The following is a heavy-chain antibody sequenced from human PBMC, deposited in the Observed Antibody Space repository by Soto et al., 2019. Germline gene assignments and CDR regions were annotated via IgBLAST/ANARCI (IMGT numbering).Heavy chain of an antibody. D-gene: IGHD1-26*01. J-gene: IGHJ4*02. CDR3: TGARGAY. CDR1: GFTFSNAC. CDR2: IKSKTDGGTT. V-gene: IGHV3-15*01. Sequence: EVQLVESGGGLVKPGGSLRLSCAASGFTFSNACRSWVSQAPGKGLEWVGRIKSKTDGGTTDYEAPVKGRFTISRDDSKNTLYLQMNSLKTQDTSVYYCTGARGAYWGQGTRVPVSS.